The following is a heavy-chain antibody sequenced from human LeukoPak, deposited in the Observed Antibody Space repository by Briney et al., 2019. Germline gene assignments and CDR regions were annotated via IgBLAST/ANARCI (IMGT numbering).Heavy chain of an antibody. V-gene: IGHV3-53*01. CDR2: IYSGGST. CDR3: AKSLRRFLEWLPKYYFDY. Sequence: GGSLRLSCAASGFTVSSNYMSWVRQAPGKGLEWVSVIYSGGSTYYADSVKGRFTISRDNSKNTLYLQMNSLRAEDTAVYYCAKSLRRFLEWLPKYYFDYWGQGTLVTVSS. CDR1: GFTVSSNY. D-gene: IGHD3-3*01. J-gene: IGHJ4*02.